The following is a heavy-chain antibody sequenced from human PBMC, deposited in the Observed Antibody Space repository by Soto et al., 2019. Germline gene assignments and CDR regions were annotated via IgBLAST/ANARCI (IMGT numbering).Heavy chain of an antibody. D-gene: IGHD3-10*01. CDR1: GGSFSGYQ. CDR2: INDSGNI. V-gene: IGHV4-34*01. Sequence: QVQLQQWGAGLLKPSETLSLTCAVYGGSFSGYQWTWIRQTPGKGLEWIGEINDSGNINYNPSLKSRVTIFLDTRKKQISLKLSSVTAADTAVYYCARGLILCFGELSRRGGYYYYMDVWGEGTTVIVSS. CDR3: ARGLILCFGELSRRGGYYYYMDV. J-gene: IGHJ6*03.